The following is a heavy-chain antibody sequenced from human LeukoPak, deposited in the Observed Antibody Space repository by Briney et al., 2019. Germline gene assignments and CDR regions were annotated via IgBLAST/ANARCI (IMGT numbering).Heavy chain of an antibody. CDR3: ARDGTYYYDSSGVADAFDI. D-gene: IGHD3-22*01. V-gene: IGHV4-39*07. CDR1: GGSISGHY. CDR2: IYYSGST. J-gene: IGHJ3*02. Sequence: SETLSLTCNVSGGSISGHYWGWIRRPPGKGLEWIGSIYYSGSTYYNPSLKSRVTISVDTSKNQFSLKLSSVTAADTAVYYCARDGTYYYDSSGVADAFDIWGQGTMVTVSS.